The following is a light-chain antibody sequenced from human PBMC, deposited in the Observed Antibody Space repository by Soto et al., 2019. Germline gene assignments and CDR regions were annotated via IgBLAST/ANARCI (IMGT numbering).Light chain of an antibody. V-gene: IGKV2-28*01. CDR3: AHGLATPCT. Sequence: EIVLTQSPLSLPVTPGDPASISCRSSRNLLHSNGYYYLDWYLQKPGQSPQLLIYLGSNRASGVPDRFSGSGSATDFTLTISRVEAEDVGVYFCAHGLATPCTFGGGTKVEIK. CDR2: LGS. J-gene: IGKJ4*01. CDR1: RNLLHSNGYYY.